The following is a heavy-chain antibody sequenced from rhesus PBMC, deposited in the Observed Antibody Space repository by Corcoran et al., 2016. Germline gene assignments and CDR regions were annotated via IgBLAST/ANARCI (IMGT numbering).Heavy chain of an antibody. CDR3: ARDGYGYYFDY. J-gene: IGHJ4*01. V-gene: IGHV4-106*01. CDR1: GGSISDDYY. CDR2: IYGSGGGT. D-gene: IGHD3-9*01. Sequence: QVQLQESGPGLVKPSETLSLTCAVSGGSISDDYYWSWIRQPPGKGLEWIVYIYGSGGGTNYNPSLNNRVTILIDTSKNQCSLKLSSVTAADTAVYYCARDGYGYYFDYWGQGVLVTVSS.